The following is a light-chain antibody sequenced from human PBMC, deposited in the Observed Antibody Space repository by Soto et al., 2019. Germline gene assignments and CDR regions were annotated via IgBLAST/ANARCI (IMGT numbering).Light chain of an antibody. CDR2: SDN. CDR3: AAWDDSLRGRV. V-gene: IGLV1-44*01. J-gene: IGLJ2*01. CDR1: SSNIGSNP. Sequence: QPVLTQPPSASGTPGQRVTISCSGSSSNIGSNPVSWYQQLPGTAPKSLIYSDNQRPSGVPDRISGSRSGTSASLAISGLQSEDEAEYYCAAWDDSLRGRVFGGGTKFTVL.